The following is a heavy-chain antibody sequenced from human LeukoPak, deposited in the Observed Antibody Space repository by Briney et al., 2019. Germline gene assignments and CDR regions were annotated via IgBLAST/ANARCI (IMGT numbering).Heavy chain of an antibody. V-gene: IGHV1-2*02. J-gene: IGHJ4*02. Sequence: ASVTVSFTASGYTFTGYYMHWVRQAPGQGLEWMGWINPNSGGTNYAQKFQGRVTMTRDTAISTAYMEMSRLRSDDTAVYFCARGRVVVVPAAPGPPHYWGQGTLVTVSS. CDR1: GYTFTGYY. CDR3: ARGRVVVVPAAPGPPHY. CDR2: INPNSGGT. D-gene: IGHD2-2*01.